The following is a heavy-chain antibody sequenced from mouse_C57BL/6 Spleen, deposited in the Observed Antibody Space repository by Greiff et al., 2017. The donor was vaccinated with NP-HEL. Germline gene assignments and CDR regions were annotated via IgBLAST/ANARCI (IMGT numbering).Heavy chain of an antibody. CDR3: AIDGYYAFAY. CDR2: IYPGDGDT. Sequence: QVQLKESGPELVKPGASVKISCKASGYAFSSSWMNWVKQRPGKGLEWIGRIYPGDGDTNYNGKFKGKATLTAAKSSSTAYMQLSSLTSEDSAVYFCAIDGYYAFAYWGQGTLVTVSA. V-gene: IGHV1-82*01. D-gene: IGHD2-3*01. J-gene: IGHJ3*01. CDR1: GYAFSSSW.